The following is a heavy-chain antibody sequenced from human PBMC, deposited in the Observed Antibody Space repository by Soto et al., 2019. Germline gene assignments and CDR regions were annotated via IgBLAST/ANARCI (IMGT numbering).Heavy chain of an antibody. J-gene: IGHJ5*02. D-gene: IGHD3-9*01. CDR3: VGVSLTGS. V-gene: IGHV3-7*01. CDR1: GFPFSSYW. Sequence: EVHLVDSGGGLVQPGGSLRLSCVASGFPFSSYWMSWVRQAPGKGLEWVANIKEDGSDKYYVDSVKGRFTISRDNAKNSLYLQMNILRVADTAVYYCVGVSLTGSWGKGTLVAVSS. CDR2: IKEDGSDK.